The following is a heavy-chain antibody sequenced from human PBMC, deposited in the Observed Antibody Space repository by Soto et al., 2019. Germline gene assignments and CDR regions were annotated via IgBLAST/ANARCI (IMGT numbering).Heavy chain of an antibody. J-gene: IGHJ4*02. Sequence: EVQLLESGGGFVQPGESLRLSCAASGFTFSLSAMSWVRQAPGRGLDWVSSLSGGGSTTDYADSVKGRFTISRDNSKNTVHLEMNRLRGEDMAVYYCAEGAEYDILTGCDYWGQGALVTVSS. CDR2: LSGGGSTT. CDR1: GFTFSLSA. V-gene: IGHV3-23*01. D-gene: IGHD3-9*01. CDR3: AEGAEYDILTGCDY.